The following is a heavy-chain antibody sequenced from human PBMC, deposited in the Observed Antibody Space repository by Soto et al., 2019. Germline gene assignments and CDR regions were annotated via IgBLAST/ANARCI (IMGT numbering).Heavy chain of an antibody. D-gene: IGHD4-4*01. Sequence: GESLKISCKGSGYIFRTSWIGWVRQMPGKGLEWMGRIDPSDSYTNYSPSFQGHVTISADKSISTAYLQWSSLKASDTAMYYCATRSSPVYYYGMDVWGQGTTVPS. CDR3: ATRSSPVYYYGMDV. V-gene: IGHV5-10-1*01. CDR2: IDPSDSYT. J-gene: IGHJ6*02. CDR1: GYIFRTSW.